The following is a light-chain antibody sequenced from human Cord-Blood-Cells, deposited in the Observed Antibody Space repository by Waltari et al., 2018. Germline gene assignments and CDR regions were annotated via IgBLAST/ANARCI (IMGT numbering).Light chain of an antibody. CDR1: SSDVGSYNL. CDR3: CSYAGSSTWV. CDR2: EGS. Sequence: QSALTQPASVSGSPGQSITISCTGTSSDVGSYNLVSWYQQHQGKAPKLMIYEGSKRPSGVSNRFSGSKSGNTASLTISGLQAGDEAEYYCCSYAGSSTWVFGGGTKLTVL. V-gene: IGLV2-23*01. J-gene: IGLJ3*02.